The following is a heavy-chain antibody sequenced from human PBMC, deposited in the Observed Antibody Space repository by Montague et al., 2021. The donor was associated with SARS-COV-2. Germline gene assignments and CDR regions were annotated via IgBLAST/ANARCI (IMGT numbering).Heavy chain of an antibody. Sequence: SETLSLTCAVYGGSFSGYYWSWIRQPPGKGLEWIGEINHSGSTKXKSSLKSRVTISADASKNQFSLKLSSVTAADTAVYYCARLARGEYYDFWSGSHEYPHYYYGMDVWGQGTTVPVSS. J-gene: IGHJ6*02. CDR1: GGSFSGYY. D-gene: IGHD3-3*01. V-gene: IGHV4-34*01. CDR2: INHSGST. CDR3: ARLARGEYYDFWSGSHEYPHYYYGMDV.